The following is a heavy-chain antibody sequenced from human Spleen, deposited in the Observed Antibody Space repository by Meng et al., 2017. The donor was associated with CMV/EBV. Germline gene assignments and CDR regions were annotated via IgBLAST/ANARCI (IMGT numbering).Heavy chain of an antibody. J-gene: IGHJ4*02. V-gene: IGHV3-21*01. CDR3: AGYIPGINAFDY. CDR1: GFTFSRYS. D-gene: IGHD1-14*01. CDR2: VSSASAYI. Sequence: GESLKISCAASGFTFSRYSMNWVRQAPGRGLEWVASVSSASAYIYYADSVRGRFTISRDNAENSLYLQMNSLRAEDTAIYYCAGYIPGINAFDYRGLGTLVTVSS.